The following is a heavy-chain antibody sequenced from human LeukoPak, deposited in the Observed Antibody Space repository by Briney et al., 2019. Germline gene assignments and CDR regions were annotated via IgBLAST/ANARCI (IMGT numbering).Heavy chain of an antibody. CDR3: ALIGLDSSGYYYDYLDY. J-gene: IGHJ4*02. CDR1: RFTFSSYS. V-gene: IGHV3-21*01. Sequence: GGSLRLSCKGPRFTFSSYSMNWVRQAPGKGLEWVSSISGTSSYIFYGDSVKGRFTISRDNTKNSMYLQMNSLRAEDTAVYYCALIGLDSSGYYYDYLDYWGQGTLVTVSS. CDR2: ISGTSSYI. D-gene: IGHD3-22*01.